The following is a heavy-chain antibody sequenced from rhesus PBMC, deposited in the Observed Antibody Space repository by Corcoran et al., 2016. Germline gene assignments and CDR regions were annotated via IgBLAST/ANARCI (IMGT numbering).Heavy chain of an antibody. CDR1: GGSISSSNW. CDR2: ISGSSGST. D-gene: IGHD6-25*01. Sequence: QVQLQESGPGLVKPSETLSLTCAVSGGSISSSNWWSWIRQPPGKGLEWIGYISGSSGSTYYNPYLKSRVTISTDPSKNQFSLKLSSVTAADTAVYYCARASYSGSWTGIDYWGQGVLVTVSS. J-gene: IGHJ4*01. CDR3: ARASYSGSWTGIDY. V-gene: IGHV4-65*01.